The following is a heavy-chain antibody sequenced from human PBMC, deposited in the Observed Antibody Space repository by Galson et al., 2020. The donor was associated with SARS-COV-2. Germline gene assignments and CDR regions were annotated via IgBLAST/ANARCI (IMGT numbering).Heavy chain of an antibody. D-gene: IGHD3-10*01. Sequence: SETLSLTCALYGGSFSSYSWTWIRQPPGKGLEWIGEINIGGNTNYSPSLRSRVTVSIDTSKNQFSLNLRSVTAADTALYYCARGHRGVVPSPVLGLGPFYSYYYTDVWDKGATVTVSS. CDR2: INIGGNT. CDR1: GGSFSSYS. J-gene: IGHJ6*03. CDR3: ARGHRGVVPSPVLGLGPFYSYYYTDV. V-gene: IGHV4-34*01.